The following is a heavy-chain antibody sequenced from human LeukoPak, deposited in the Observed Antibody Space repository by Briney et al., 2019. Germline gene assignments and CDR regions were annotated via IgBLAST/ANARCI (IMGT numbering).Heavy chain of an antibody. D-gene: IGHD2-2*01. CDR3: LDPALFDR. Sequence: GGSLRLSCTPSGFTFSSHAMSWVRQAPGKGLEWVSGISGNGAGTYYGDSVKGRFTISRDNSKNTLYLQMNSLRAEDTAVYYCLDPALFDRWGQGTLVTVSS. J-gene: IGHJ4*02. CDR2: ISGNGAGT. V-gene: IGHV3-23*01. CDR1: GFTFSSHA.